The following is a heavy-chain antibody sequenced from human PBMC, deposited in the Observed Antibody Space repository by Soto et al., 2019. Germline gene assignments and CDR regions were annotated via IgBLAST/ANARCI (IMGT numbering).Heavy chain of an antibody. D-gene: IGHD3-10*01. CDR1: GYTLTELS. CDR2: FDPEDGET. V-gene: IGHV1-24*01. Sequence: ASVKVSCKVSGYTLTELSMHWVRQAPGKGLEWMGGFDPEDGETIYAQKFQGRVTMTEDTSTDTAYMELSSLRSEDTAVYYCATRPGGDYGMDVWGQGTTVTVSS. J-gene: IGHJ6*02. CDR3: ATRPGGDYGMDV.